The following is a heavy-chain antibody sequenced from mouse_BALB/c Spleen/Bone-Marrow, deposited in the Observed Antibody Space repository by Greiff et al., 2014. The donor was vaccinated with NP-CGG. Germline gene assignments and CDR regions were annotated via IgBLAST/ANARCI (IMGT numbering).Heavy chain of an antibody. J-gene: IGHJ1*01. V-gene: IGHV1S81*02. CDR2: INPSNGGT. CDR3: TRSYYGNYFDV. D-gene: IGHD2-1*01. CDR1: GYTFTSYY. Sequence: QVQLQQSGAELVKPGASVKLSCKASGYTFTSYYMYWVKQRPGQGLEWIGEINPSNGGTNFNEKFKSKATLTVDKSSSTAYMQLSSLTSEDSAVYYCTRSYYGNYFDVWGAGTTVTVPS.